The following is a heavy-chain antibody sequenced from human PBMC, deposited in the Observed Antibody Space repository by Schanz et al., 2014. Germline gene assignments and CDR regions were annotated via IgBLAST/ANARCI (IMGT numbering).Heavy chain of an antibody. Sequence: MQLVQSGGGLVQPGGSLRLSCAASGFTFDPYAMHWLRQSPGKGLEWVAVLSSDESRKFYADSEKGRFTISRDNAKNSLYLQMDSLRPEDTAVYFCAKDTGYCHGGACYCFEYWGLGILVTDSS. CDR2: LSSDESRK. J-gene: IGHJ4*02. V-gene: IGHV3-30-3*02. D-gene: IGHD2-8*02. CDR1: GFTFDPYA. CDR3: AKDTGYCHGGACYCFEY.